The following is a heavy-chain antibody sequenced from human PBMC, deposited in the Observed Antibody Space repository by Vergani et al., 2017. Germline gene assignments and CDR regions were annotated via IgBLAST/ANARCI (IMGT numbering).Heavy chain of an antibody. CDR2: ISYDGSNK. CDR1: GFTFSSYG. CDR3: AREIGFQH. Sequence: QVQLVESGGGVVQPGRSLRLSCAASGFTFSSYGMHWVRQAPGKGLEWVAVISYDGSNKYYADSVKGRFTISRDNSKNTLYLQMNSLRAEDTAVDYCAREIGFQHWGQGTLVTGS. J-gene: IGHJ1*01. V-gene: IGHV3-30*03.